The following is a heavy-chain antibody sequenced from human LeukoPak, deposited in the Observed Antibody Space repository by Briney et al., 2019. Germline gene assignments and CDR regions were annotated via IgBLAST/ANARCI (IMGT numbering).Heavy chain of an antibody. V-gene: IGHV4-39*01. D-gene: IGHD2-2*01. CDR3: ASSTNRWFNP. CDR2: IYYSGST. CDR1: GGSISSSSYY. J-gene: IGHJ5*02. Sequence: SETLSLTCTVSGGSISSSSYYWGWIRQPPGKGLEWIGSIYYSGSTYYNPSLKSRVTISVDTSKNQFSLKLSSVTAADTAVYYCASSTNRWFNPWGQGTLVTVSS.